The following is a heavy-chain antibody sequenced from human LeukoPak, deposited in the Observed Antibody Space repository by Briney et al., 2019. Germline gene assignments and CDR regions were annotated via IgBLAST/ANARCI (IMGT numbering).Heavy chain of an antibody. CDR2: ITDSGGST. CDR1: GFTLRSYA. J-gene: IGHJ4*02. D-gene: IGHD6-6*01. CDR3: AKRVEYSSSSGGYFDY. Sequence: GGSLRLSCAASGFTLRSYAMSWVRQAPGKGLEWVSAITDSGGSTYYADSVKGRFTISRDNSKNTVYLQMNSLRAEDTAVYYCAKRVEYSSSSGGYFDYWGQGTLVTVSS. V-gene: IGHV3-23*01.